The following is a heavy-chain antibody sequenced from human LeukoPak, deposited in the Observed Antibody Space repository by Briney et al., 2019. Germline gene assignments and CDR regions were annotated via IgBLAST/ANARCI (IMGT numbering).Heavy chain of an antibody. CDR3: ARPYCSGGSCRLADGFGP. CDR2: ISSSSSYI. CDR1: GFTFSSYS. D-gene: IGHD2-15*01. J-gene: IGHJ5*02. Sequence: GGSLRLSCAASGFTFSSYSMNWVHQAPGKGLEGVSSISSSSSYIYYADSVKGRFTISRDNAKNSLYLQMNSLRAEDTAVYYCARPYCSGGSCRLADGFGPWGQGTLVTVSS. V-gene: IGHV3-21*01.